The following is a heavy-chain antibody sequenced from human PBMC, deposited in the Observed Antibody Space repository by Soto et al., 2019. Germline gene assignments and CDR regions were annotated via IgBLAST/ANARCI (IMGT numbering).Heavy chain of an antibody. J-gene: IGHJ4*02. CDR2: ISDSFGT. D-gene: IGHD5-18*01. CDR3: ANRGYSYGEDY. V-gene: IGHV3-23*01. CDR1: GFTFSDYA. Sequence: GGSLRLSCAASGFTFSDYAMSWVRQAPGKGLEWVSTISDSFGTYYADSLKGRFTISRDNSRTTLYLQMNSLRTDDTAVYYCANRGYSYGEDYWGQGTLVTVYS.